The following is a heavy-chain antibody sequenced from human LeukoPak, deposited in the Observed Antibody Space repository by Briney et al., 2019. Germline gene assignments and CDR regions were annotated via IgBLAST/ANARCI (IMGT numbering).Heavy chain of an antibody. CDR1: GGSISSSSYY. D-gene: IGHD1-26*01. CDR3: ARPDSGSYSPDAFDI. CDR2: IYYSGST. J-gene: IGHJ3*02. Sequence: PSETLSLTCTVSGGSISSSSYYWGWIRQPPGKGLEWIGSIYYSGSTYYNPSLKSRVTIPVDTSKNQFSLKLSSVTAADTAVYYCARPDSGSYSPDAFDIWGQGTMVTVSS. V-gene: IGHV4-39*01.